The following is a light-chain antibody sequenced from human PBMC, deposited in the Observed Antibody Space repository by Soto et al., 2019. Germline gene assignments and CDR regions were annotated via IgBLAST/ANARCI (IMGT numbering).Light chain of an antibody. V-gene: IGKV3-15*01. CDR1: QTVSSN. CDR2: GVS. Sequence: EIVMTQSPATLSVSPGERATLSCRASQTVSSNWAWYQQQPGQAPRLLIYGVSTRATGVPARFSGSGSGTEFTLTISRLQSEDFAVYYCQHYKSWPHRFGGGTTVEIK. J-gene: IGKJ4*02. CDR3: QHYKSWPHR.